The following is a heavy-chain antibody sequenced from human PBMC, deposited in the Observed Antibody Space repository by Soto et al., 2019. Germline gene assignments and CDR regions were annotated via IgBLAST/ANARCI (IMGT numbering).Heavy chain of an antibody. CDR2: ISYSGTT. Sequence: SETLSLTCTVSGDSISSVYNYWSWIRQPPGEGLEWIGFISYSGTTSYSPSLKSRLAISLDTSKNQFSLSLTSVTAADTAVYYCARGSGYSYGLDPWGQGTLVTVSS. D-gene: IGHD5-12*01. CDR1: GDSISSVYNY. CDR3: ARGSGYSYGLDP. J-gene: IGHJ5*02. V-gene: IGHV4-30-4*01.